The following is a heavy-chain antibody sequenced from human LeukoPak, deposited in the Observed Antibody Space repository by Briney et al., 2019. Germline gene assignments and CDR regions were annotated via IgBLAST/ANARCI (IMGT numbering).Heavy chain of an antibody. CDR1: GGSISSYY. CDR3: ARTQAVLLWFGESTGASFDP. J-gene: IGHJ5*02. CDR2: IYYSGST. V-gene: IGHV4-59*06. D-gene: IGHD3-10*01. Sequence: SETLSLTCTVSGGSISSYYWSWIRQPPGKGLEWIGYIYYSGSTYYNPSLKSRVTISVDTSKNQFSLKLSSVTAADTAVYYCARTQAVLLWFGESTGASFDPWGQGTLVTVSS.